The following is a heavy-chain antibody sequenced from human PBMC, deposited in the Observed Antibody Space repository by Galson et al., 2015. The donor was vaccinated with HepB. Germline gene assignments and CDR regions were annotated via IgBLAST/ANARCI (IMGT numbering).Heavy chain of an antibody. CDR3: ARQWVSDPPLWFGELSPNYYGMDV. D-gene: IGHD3-10*01. V-gene: IGHV4-39*01. CDR2: IYYSGST. CDR1: GGSISSSSYY. Sequence: SETLSLTCTVSGGSISSSSYYWGWIRQPPGKGLEWIGSIYYSGSTYYNPSLKSRVTISVDTSKNQFSLKLSSVTAADTAVYYCARQWVSDPPLWFGELSPNYYGMDVWGQGTTVTVSS. J-gene: IGHJ6*02.